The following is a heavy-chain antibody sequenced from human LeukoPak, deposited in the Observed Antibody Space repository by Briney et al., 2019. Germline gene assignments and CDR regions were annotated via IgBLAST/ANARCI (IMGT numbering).Heavy chain of an antibody. CDR1: GGSISSYY. CDR3: ANGGGSGSFYDAFDI. J-gene: IGHJ3*02. Sequence: SETLSLTCTVSGGSISSYYWSWIRQPAGKGLEWIGRIYTSGSTNYNPSLKSRVTMSVDTSKNQFSLKLSSVTAADTAVYYCANGGGSGSFYDAFDIWGQGTMVTVSS. V-gene: IGHV4-4*07. D-gene: IGHD1-26*01. CDR2: IYTSGST.